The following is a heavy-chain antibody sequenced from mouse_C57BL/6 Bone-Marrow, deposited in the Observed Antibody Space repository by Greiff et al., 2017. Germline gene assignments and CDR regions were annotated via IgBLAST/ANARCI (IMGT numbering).Heavy chain of an antibody. CDR2: IRLKSDNYAT. CDR3: TDIYYYGSSYPDY. Sequence: EVKLLESGGGLVQPGGSMKLSCVASGFTFSNYWMNWVRQSPEKGLEWVAQIRLKSDNYATHYAESVKGRFTISRDDSKSSVYLQMNNLRAEDTGIYYCTDIYYYGSSYPDYWGQGTTLTVSS. D-gene: IGHD1-1*01. V-gene: IGHV6-3*01. CDR1: GFTFSNYW. J-gene: IGHJ2*01.